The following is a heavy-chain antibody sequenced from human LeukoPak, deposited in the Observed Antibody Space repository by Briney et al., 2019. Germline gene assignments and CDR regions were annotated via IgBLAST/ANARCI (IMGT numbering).Heavy chain of an antibody. D-gene: IGHD3-10*01. CDR3: AKSESVVRGVLNYFDY. V-gene: IGHV3-23*01. CDR1: GFTFSSYA. J-gene: IGHJ4*02. CDR2: ISGSGGST. Sequence: GGSLRLSCAAPGFTFSSYAMSWVRQAPGKVLEWVSAISGSGGSTYYADSVKGRFTISRDNSKYTLYLQMSSLRAEDTAVYYCAKSESVVRGVLNYFDYWGQGTLVTVSS.